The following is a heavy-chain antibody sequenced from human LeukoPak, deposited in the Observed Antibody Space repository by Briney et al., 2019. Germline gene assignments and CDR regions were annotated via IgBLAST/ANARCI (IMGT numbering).Heavy chain of an antibody. V-gene: IGHV3-21*01. CDR1: GFTFSNYN. CDR3: AREEVLLNWLDP. Sequence: GGSLRLSCAASGFTFSNYNMNWVRQAPGKGLEWVSYISSSSSYIYYADSVRGRFTISRDNAKNSLYLQMNSLRAEDTAVYYCAREEVLLNWLDPWGQGTLVTVSS. CDR2: ISSSSSYI. J-gene: IGHJ5*02.